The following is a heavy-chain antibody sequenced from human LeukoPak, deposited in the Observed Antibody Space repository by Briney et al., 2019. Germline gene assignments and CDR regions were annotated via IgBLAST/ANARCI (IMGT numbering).Heavy chain of an antibody. CDR1: GRSVSGYY. J-gene: IGHJ4*02. D-gene: IGHD2/OR15-2a*01. CDR2: ISHRGRT. CDR3: ARCPLYFLPPFDY. Sequence: SETLSLTCAVYGRSVSGYYWSWNRQPPGKGLEWIGEISHRGRTHYHPSLKGRVPMSVDTSKNQFALEVDSVTAADTAVYYCARCPLYFLPPFDYWGQGIPVTVSS. V-gene: IGHV4-34*01.